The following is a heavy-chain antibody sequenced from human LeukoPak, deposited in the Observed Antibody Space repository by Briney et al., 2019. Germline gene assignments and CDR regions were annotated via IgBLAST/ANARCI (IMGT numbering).Heavy chain of an antibody. CDR1: GGSISSYY. CDR3: ARLLSMGYYFDY. V-gene: IGHV4-59*01. Sequence: PSETLSLTCTVPGGSISSYYWSWIRKPPGKGLEWIGYIYYSGSTNYNPSLKSRVSISVDTSKNQFSLKLSSVTAADTAVYYCARLLSMGYYFDYWGQGTLVTVSS. CDR2: IYYSGST. D-gene: IGHD2/OR15-2a*01. J-gene: IGHJ4*02.